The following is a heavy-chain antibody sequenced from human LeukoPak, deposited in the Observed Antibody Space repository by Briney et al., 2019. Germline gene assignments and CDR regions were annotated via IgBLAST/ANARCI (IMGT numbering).Heavy chain of an antibody. CDR3: ARESDIVATKASYYFDY. D-gene: IGHD5-12*01. V-gene: IGHV4-38-2*02. J-gene: IGHJ4*02. CDR2: IYHSGST. CDR1: GYSISNGYD. Sequence: SETLSLTCSVSGYSISNGYDWGWIRQPPGKGLEWIGNIYHSGSTYYNPSPQSRVTISVDTSKNQFSLKVSSVTAADTAVYYCARESDIVATKASYYFDYWGQGTLVTVSS.